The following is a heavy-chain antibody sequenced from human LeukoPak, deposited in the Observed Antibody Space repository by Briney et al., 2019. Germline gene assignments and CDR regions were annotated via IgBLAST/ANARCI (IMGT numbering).Heavy chain of an antibody. CDR3: ARVRTAAAGALYYYYYYGMDV. Sequence: ASVKVSCKASGYTFTSYGISWVRQAPGQGLEWMGWISAYNGNTNYAQKLQGRVTMTTDTSTSTAYMELRSLRSDDTAVYYCARVRTAAAGALYYYYYYGMDVWGQGTTVTVSS. CDR2: ISAYNGNT. D-gene: IGHD6-13*01. CDR1: GYTFTSYG. J-gene: IGHJ6*02. V-gene: IGHV1-18*01.